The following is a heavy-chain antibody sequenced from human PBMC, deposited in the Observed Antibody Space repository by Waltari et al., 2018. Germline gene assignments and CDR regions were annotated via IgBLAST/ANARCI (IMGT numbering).Heavy chain of an antibody. CDR2: IIPIFGTA. J-gene: IGHJ5*02. CDR3: ASDYGVCWFDP. Sequence: ISWVRQAPGQGLEWMGGIIPIFGTANYAQKFQGRVTITADESTSTAYMELSSLRSEDTAVYYCASDYGVCWFDPWGQGTLVTVSS. D-gene: IGHD4-17*01. V-gene: IGHV1-69*01.